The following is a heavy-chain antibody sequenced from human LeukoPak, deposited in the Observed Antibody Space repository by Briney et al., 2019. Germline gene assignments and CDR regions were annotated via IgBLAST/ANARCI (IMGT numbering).Heavy chain of an antibody. CDR1: GLTFMSYG. J-gene: IGHJ4*02. D-gene: IGHD3-10*01. Sequence: GGSLRLSCAASGLTFMSYGMHWVRQAPGKGLEWVAVTSYDGSNTHYADSVKGRFTISRDNSKNTLYLQMNSLRPEDTAVYYCAKKSPGTYYAPPDYWGQGTLVTVSS. CDR2: TSYDGSNT. V-gene: IGHV3-30*18. CDR3: AKKSPGTYYAPPDY.